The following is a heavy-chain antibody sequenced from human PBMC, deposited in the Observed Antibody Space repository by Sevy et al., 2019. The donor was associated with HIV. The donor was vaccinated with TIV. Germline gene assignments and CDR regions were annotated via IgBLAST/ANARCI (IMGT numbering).Heavy chain of an antibody. Sequence: SKTLSLTCTVSDVSISSGTNYWGWIRQPPGKGLEWIGSIYYGGSTYYNPSLKSRVTVSADTSTNQFSLKLASVTVADTAVYYCARQRGGWYEYDASDVWGQGTMVTVSS. CDR1: DVSISSGTNY. CDR3: ARQRGGWYEYDASDV. V-gene: IGHV4-39*01. D-gene: IGHD6-19*01. J-gene: IGHJ3*01. CDR2: IYYGGST.